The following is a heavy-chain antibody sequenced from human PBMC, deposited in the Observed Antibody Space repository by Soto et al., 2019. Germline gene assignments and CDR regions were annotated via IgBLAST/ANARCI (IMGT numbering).Heavy chain of an antibody. CDR2: MSNDGSST. V-gene: IGHV3-74*01. CDR1: GFTFSSYW. D-gene: IGHD6-19*01. J-gene: IGHJ4*02. Sequence: GGSLRLSCAASGFTFSSYWMHWVRQAPGKGLVWVSRMSNDGSSTTYVDSVKGRFTISRDNSKNTVSLEMNSLRAEDTAVYYCAKGGRQWLVTSDFNYWGQGALVTVSS. CDR3: AKGGRQWLVTSDFNY.